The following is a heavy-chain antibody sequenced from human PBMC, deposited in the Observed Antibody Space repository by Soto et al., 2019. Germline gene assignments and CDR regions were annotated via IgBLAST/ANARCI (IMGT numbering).Heavy chain of an antibody. J-gene: IGHJ4*02. D-gene: IGHD3-22*01. CDR1: GFTVSSNY. V-gene: IGHV3-53*01. Sequence: GGSLRLSCAASGFTVSSNYMSWVRQAPGKGLEWVSVIYSGGSTYYADSVKGRFTISRDNSKNTLYLQMNSLRAEDTAVYYCAVTLAPTNYYDSSGFNFDYWGQGTLVTVSS. CDR3: AVTLAPTNYYDSSGFNFDY. CDR2: IYSGGST.